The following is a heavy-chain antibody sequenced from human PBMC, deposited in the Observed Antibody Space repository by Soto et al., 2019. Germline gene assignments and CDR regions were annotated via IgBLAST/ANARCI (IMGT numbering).Heavy chain of an antibody. V-gene: IGHV3-15*01. CDR1: GFTFSNDW. Sequence: GGSLRLSCAASGFTFSNDWMSWVRQAPGEGLEWVGRIKSKTDGGTTDYAAPVKGRFTISRDDSKNTLYLQMNSLKTEDTAVYYCTTAQAVADSGTTYWYFDLWGRGTLVTDSS. CDR3: TTAQAVADSGTTYWYFDL. D-gene: IGHD6-19*01. CDR2: IKSKTDGGTT. J-gene: IGHJ2*01.